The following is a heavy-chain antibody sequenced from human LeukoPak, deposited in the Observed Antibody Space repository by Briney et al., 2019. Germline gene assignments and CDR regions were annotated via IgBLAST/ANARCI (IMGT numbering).Heavy chain of an antibody. CDR2: ISWNSGSI. CDR3: AKAGSSSWYDNWFDP. Sequence: PGRSLRLSCAASGFTFDDYAMHWVRQAPGKGLEWVSGISWNSGSIGYADSVKGRFTISRDNAKNSLYLQMNSLRAEDTALYYCAKAGSSSWYDNWFDPWGQGTLVTVSS. CDR1: GFTFDDYA. D-gene: IGHD6-13*01. V-gene: IGHV3-9*01. J-gene: IGHJ5*02.